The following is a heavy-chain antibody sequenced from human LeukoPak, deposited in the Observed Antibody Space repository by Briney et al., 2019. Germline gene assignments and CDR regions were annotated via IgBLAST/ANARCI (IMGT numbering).Heavy chain of an antibody. V-gene: IGHV3-74*01. CDR2: INTDGSST. J-gene: IGHJ4*02. Sequence: GGSLRLSCAASGFTVSSNYMSWVRQAPGKGLAWVSRINTDGSSTSYADSVKGRFTISRDNAKNTLYLQMNSLRAEDTAVYYCARSLLYYYDSSGPEDWGQGSLVTVSS. CDR1: GFTVSSNY. D-gene: IGHD3-22*01. CDR3: ARSLLYYYDSSGPED.